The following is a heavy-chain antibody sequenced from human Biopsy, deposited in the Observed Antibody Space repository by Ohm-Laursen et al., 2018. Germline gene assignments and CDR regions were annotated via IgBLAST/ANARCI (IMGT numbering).Heavy chain of an antibody. CDR1: GFTFRTYG. CDR2: ISYDQITK. Sequence: SLRLSCAASGFTFRTYGMHWVRLAPGKGLEWVAVISYDQITKHYADSVRGRFTISRDNSKNTLYLQVNSLRAEDTAVYYCAKDLSVYYYYGIDVWGQVTTVTVAS. J-gene: IGHJ6*02. V-gene: IGHV3-30*18. D-gene: IGHD5/OR15-5a*01. CDR3: AKDLSVYYYYGIDV.